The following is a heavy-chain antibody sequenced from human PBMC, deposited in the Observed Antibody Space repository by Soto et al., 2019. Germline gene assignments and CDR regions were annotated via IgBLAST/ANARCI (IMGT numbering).Heavy chain of an antibody. Sequence: QVQLQQWGAGLLKPSETRSLTCAVDGGSFSGYYWTWIRQPPGTGLEWIGESNHSGSTNYNPSLKSRVTISVDTSKNQFSLKLTSVTAADTAVYYCARDKITGLFDYWGQGTLVTVSS. V-gene: IGHV4-34*01. CDR3: ARDKITGLFDY. D-gene: IGHD2-8*02. CDR2: SNHSGST. CDR1: GGSFSGYY. J-gene: IGHJ4*02.